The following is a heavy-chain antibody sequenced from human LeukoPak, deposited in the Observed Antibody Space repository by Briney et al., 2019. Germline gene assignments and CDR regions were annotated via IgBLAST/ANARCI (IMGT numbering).Heavy chain of an antibody. CDR2: ISGSGGST. D-gene: IGHD2-15*01. CDR1: GFTFSSYA. CDR3: AKANVVAAMADWFDP. V-gene: IGHV3-23*01. Sequence: GGSLRLSCAASGFTFSSYAMSWVRQAPGKGLEWVSAISGSGGSTYYADSVKGRFTISRNNSKNTLYLQMNSLRAEDTAVYYCAKANVVAAMADWFDPWGQGTLVTVSS. J-gene: IGHJ5*02.